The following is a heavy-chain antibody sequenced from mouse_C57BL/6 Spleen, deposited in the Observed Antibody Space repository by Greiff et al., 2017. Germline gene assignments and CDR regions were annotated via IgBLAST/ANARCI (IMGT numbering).Heavy chain of an antibody. CDR1: GFNITDYY. CDR2: IDPEDGET. J-gene: IGHJ3*01. CDR3: ARGSPWFAY. Sequence: EVQLQQSGAELVKPGASVKLSCTASGFNITDYYMHWVKQRPEQGLEWIGRIDPEDGETKYAQKFQGKATITADTSSSTAYLQLSSLTSEDTAVYYCARGSPWFAYWGQGTLVTVSA. V-gene: IGHV14-2*01.